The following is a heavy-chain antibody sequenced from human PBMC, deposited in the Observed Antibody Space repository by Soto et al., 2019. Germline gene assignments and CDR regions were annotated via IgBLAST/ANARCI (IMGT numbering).Heavy chain of an antibody. D-gene: IGHD3-3*01. CDR1: GGSISSSSYY. CDR2: IYYSGST. V-gene: IGHV4-39*01. CDR3: ARGRPVYDFWSGYYFDY. J-gene: IGHJ4*02. Sequence: SETLSLTCTVSGGSISSSSYYWGWIRQPPGKGLEWIGSIYYSGSTYYNPSLKSRVTISVDTSKNQFSLKLSSVTAADTAVYYCARGRPVYDFWSGYYFDYWGQGTLVTVSS.